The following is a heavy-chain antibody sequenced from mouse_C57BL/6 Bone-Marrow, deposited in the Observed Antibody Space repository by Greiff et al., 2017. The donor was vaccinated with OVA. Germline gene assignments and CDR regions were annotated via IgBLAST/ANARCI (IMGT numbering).Heavy chain of an antibody. CDR2: IDPEDGDT. V-gene: IGHV14-1*01. J-gene: IGHJ2*01. CDR1: GFNIKDYY. D-gene: IGHD3-2*02. Sequence: EVKLMESGAELVRPGASVKLSCTASGFNIKDYYMHWVKQRPEQGLEWIGRIDPEDGDTEYAPKFQGKATMTADTSSNTAYLQLSSLTSEDTAVYYCARTAQATHFDYWGQGTTLTVSS. CDR3: ARTAQATHFDY.